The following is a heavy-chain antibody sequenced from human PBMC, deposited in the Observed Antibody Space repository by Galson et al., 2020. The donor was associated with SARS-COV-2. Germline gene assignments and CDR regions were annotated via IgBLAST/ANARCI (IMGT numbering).Heavy chain of an antibody. CDR3: ARESAVQGGYYMDV. CDR2: IHRDGSTT. V-gene: IGHV3-74*01. Sequence: ALHGGSLKISCAASGFTFSTYWMHWVRQAPGKGLVWVSRIHRDGSTTTYADSVQGRFTISRDNAKNTLYLQMSSLRAEDAAVYYCARESAVQGGYYMDVWGKGTTVTVSS. CDR1: GFTFSTYW. D-gene: IGHD3-10*01. J-gene: IGHJ6*03.